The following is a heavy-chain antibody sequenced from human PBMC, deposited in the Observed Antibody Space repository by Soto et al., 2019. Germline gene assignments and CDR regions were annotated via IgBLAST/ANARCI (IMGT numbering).Heavy chain of an antibody. D-gene: IGHD2-15*01. J-gene: IGHJ4*02. Sequence: QVQLVQSGAEVKKPGSSVKVSCKASGGTFSSYAISWVRQAPGQGLEWMGGIIPIFGTANYAQKFQGRVTITADESTSTAYMALSSLTSQDTAVYYCARATPSLDCSGGSCYMGPDYWVQGTLVTVSS. CDR1: GGTFSSYA. V-gene: IGHV1-69*01. CDR3: ARATPSLDCSGGSCYMGPDY. CDR2: IIPIFGTA.